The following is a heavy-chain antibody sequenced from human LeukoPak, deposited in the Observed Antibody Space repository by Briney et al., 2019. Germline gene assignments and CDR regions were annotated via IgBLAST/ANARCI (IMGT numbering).Heavy chain of an antibody. V-gene: IGHV3-33*06. CDR1: GFIFSNYG. J-gene: IGHJ4*02. CDR2: IWFDGSTK. Sequence: PGGSLRLSCAASGFIFSNYGMHWVRQAPGKGLEWVTVIWFDGSTKHYADSVKGRFTISRDNSKNTLYLQMNSLRVEDTGVYYCTNNFDYWGQGTQVTVSS. CDR3: TNNFDY.